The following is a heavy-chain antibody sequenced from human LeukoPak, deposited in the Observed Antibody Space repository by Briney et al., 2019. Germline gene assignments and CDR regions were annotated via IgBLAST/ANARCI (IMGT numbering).Heavy chain of an antibody. J-gene: IGHJ4*02. CDR2: IYYSGST. V-gene: IGHV4-39*07. CDR1: GGSIRTGAYY. D-gene: IGHD6-25*01. Sequence: SETLSLTCTVSGGSIRTGAYYWSWIRQPAGTGLEWIGSIYYSGSTYYNPSLKSRVTISVDTSKNQFSLKVRSVTAADTAVYYCARSRGRLAQLDFWGQGTLVTVSS. CDR3: ARSRGRLAQLDF.